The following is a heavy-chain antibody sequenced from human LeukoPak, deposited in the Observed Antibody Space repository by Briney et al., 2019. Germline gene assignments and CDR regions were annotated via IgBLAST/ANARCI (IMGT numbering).Heavy chain of an antibody. Sequence: PGRSLRLSCAASGFTFSSYAMHWVRQAPGKGLEWVAVISYDGSNKYYADSVKGRFTISRDNSKNTLYLQMNSLRAEDTAVYYCARVCSSTSCYEVGIAFDIWGQGTMVTVSS. CDR2: ISYDGSNK. CDR3: ARVCSSTSCYEVGIAFDI. CDR1: GFTFSSYA. V-gene: IGHV3-30-3*01. D-gene: IGHD2-2*01. J-gene: IGHJ3*02.